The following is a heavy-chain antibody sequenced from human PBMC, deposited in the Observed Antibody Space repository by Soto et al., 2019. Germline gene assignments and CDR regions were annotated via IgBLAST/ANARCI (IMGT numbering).Heavy chain of an antibody. CDR1: GFTFNNYA. CDR2: ISGSGGST. D-gene: IGHD2-8*02. CDR3: ATWTTYWAYYFDY. J-gene: IGHJ4*02. V-gene: IGHV3-23*01. Sequence: GGSLRLSCAASGFTFNNYAMTWVRQAPGKGLEWVSGISGSGGSTYYADSVKGRFTISRDNSKHTLDLQMTSLRAEDTAIYYCATWTTYWAYYFDYWGQGTVVTVSS.